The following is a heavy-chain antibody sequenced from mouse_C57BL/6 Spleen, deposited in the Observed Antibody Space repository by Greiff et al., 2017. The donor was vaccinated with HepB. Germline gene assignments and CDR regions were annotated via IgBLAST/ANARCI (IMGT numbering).Heavy chain of an antibody. CDR2: IYPGSGST. D-gene: IGHD1-1*01. Sequence: QVQLQQPGAELVKPGASVKMSCKASGYTFTSYWITWVKQRPGQGLEWIGDIYPGSGSTNYNEKFKSKATLTVDTSSSTAYMQLSSLTSEDSAVYYCARLLPYYYGSSYDYAMDYWGQGTSVTVSS. J-gene: IGHJ4*01. CDR1: GYTFTSYW. V-gene: IGHV1-55*01. CDR3: ARLLPYYYGSSYDYAMDY.